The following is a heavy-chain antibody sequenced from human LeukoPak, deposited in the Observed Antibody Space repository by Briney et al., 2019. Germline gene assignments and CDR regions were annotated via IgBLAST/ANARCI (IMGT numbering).Heavy chain of an antibody. D-gene: IGHD1-26*01. V-gene: IGHV1-69*06. CDR2: IIPIFGTA. CDR3: ARAAEREVGATTVDY. Sequence: GASVKVSCKASGYTFTNYYIHWVRQAPGQGLEWMGGIIPIFGTANYAQKFQGRVTITADKSTSTAYMELSSLRSGDTAVYYFARAAEREVGATTVDYWGQGPLVTVSS. J-gene: IGHJ4*02. CDR1: GYTFTNYY.